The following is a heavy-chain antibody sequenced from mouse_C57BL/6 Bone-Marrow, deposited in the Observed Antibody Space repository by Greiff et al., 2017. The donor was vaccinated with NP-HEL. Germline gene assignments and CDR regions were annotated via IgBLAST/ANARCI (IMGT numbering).Heavy chain of an antibody. CDR3: ARWPLYAMDY. J-gene: IGHJ4*01. CDR2: IYPRSGNT. Sequence: QVHVKQSGAELARPGASVKLSCKASGYTFTSYGISWVKQRTGQGLEWIGEIYPRSGNTYYNEKFKGKATLTADKSSSTAYMELRSLTSEDSAVYFCARWPLYAMDYWGQGTSVTVSS. V-gene: IGHV1-81*01. CDR1: GYTFTSYG.